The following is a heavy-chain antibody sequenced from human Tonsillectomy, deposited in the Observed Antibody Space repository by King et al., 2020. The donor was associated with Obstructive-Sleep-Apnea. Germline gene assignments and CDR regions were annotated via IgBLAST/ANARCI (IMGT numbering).Heavy chain of an antibody. CDR2: ISSNGGDT. J-gene: IGHJ4*02. CDR3: ATLGFLEDFDY. Sequence: VQLVESGGGLVQPGGSLRLSWAASGFTFTNYAMHWVRQAPGKGLQYVSAISSNGGDTYYANSVKGRFIISRDNSKNTLYLQMGSLRGEDTAVYYCATLGFLEDFDYWGQGTLVTVSS. V-gene: IGHV3-64*01. CDR1: GFTFTNYA. D-gene: IGHD3-3*01.